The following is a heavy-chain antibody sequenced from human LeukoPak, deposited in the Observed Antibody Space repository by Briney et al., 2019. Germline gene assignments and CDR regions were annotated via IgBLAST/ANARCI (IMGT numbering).Heavy chain of an antibody. CDR1: GGSISSGGYY. Sequence: SETLSLTCTVSGGSISSGGYYWSWIRQHPEKGLEWIGYIYYSGSTYYNPSLKSRVTISVDTSKNQFSLKLSSVTAADTAVYYCAREPRDGYYFDYWGQGTLVTVSS. J-gene: IGHJ4*02. CDR3: AREPRDGYYFDY. V-gene: IGHV4-31*03. CDR2: IYYSGST.